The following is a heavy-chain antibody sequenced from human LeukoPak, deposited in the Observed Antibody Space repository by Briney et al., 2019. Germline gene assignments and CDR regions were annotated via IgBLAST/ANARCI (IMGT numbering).Heavy chain of an antibody. CDR3: ARQGYSGYPGPFDY. D-gene: IGHD5-12*01. J-gene: IGHJ4*02. Sequence: SQTLSFTCTVSGGSINSNRYYWSWIRQSAGKGLEWIGRIYTSGGTNFNPSLKSRITISLDTSRNQFSLELTSVTAADTAVYYCARQGYSGYPGPFDYWGQGTLVTVSS. CDR2: IYTSGGT. V-gene: IGHV4-61*02. CDR1: GGSINSNRYY.